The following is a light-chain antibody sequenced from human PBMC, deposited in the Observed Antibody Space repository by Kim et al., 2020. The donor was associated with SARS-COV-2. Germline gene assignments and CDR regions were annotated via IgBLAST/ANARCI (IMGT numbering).Light chain of an antibody. CDR2: DVS. V-gene: IGLV2-14*03. Sequence: GHSITISCTGTSSNVGGYNFVTWYQQHPGKAPKLMIYDVSNRPSGVSNRFSGSKSGNTASLTISGLQAEDEADYYCSSYTSISTRVFGGGTQLTVL. J-gene: IGLJ3*02. CDR1: SSNVGGYNF. CDR3: SSYTSISTRV.